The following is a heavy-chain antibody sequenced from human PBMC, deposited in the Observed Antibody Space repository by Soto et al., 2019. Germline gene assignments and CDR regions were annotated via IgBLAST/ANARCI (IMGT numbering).Heavy chain of an antibody. CDR2: IYHSGST. CDR1: CDSISSDCYS. Sequence: TLSIPWSVSCDSISSDCYSWSWIRQPPGKVLEWIGYIYHSGSTYYNPSLKSRVTISVDRSKNQFSLKLSSVTAADTAVYYCDTSPHGGAFDIWGQGTMVTVSS. V-gene: IGHV4-30-2*01. D-gene: IGHD3-10*01. J-gene: IGHJ3*02. CDR3: DTSPHGGAFDI.